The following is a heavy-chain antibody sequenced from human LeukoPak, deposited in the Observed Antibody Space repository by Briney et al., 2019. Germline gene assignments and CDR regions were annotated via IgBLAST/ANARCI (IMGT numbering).Heavy chain of an antibody. CDR2: INPSGGST. CDR3: ARDHEGYCSSTSCYRGDAFDI. J-gene: IGHJ3*02. Sequence: ASVKVSCMASGYTFTSYYMHWVRQAPGQGLEWMGIINPSGGSTSYAQKFQGRVTMTRDTSTSTVYMELSSLRSEDTAVYYCARDHEGYCSSTSCYRGDAFDIWGPGTMVTVSS. D-gene: IGHD2-2*02. V-gene: IGHV1-46*03. CDR1: GYTFTSYY.